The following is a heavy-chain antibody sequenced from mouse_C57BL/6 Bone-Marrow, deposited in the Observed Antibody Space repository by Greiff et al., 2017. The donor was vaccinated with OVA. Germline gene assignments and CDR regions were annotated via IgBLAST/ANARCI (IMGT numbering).Heavy chain of an antibody. Sequence: QVQLQQSGAELVRPGSSVKLSCKASGYTFSSFWLDWVMQRPGQGLEWIGNIYSSDSETHYNQKFKDKATLTVDKSSSTAYMQLSSLTSEDSAVYYCARKDSSGYMGFAYWGQGTLVTVSA. CDR3: ARKDSSGYMGFAY. J-gene: IGHJ3*01. CDR2: IYSSDSET. D-gene: IGHD3-2*02. CDR1: GYTFSSFW. V-gene: IGHV1-61*01.